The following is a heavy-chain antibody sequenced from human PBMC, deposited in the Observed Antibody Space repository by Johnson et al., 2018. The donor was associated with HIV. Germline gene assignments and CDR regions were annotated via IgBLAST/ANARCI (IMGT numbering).Heavy chain of an antibody. CDR1: GFTVSNNY. D-gene: IGHD6-6*01. CDR2: IYSGGST. V-gene: IGHV3-66*02. Sequence: VQLVESGGGLVQPGGSLRLSCAASGFTVSNNYMTWVRQAPGKGLEWVSLIYSGGSTYYADSVKGRFTISRDNSKHTPYLQMNSLRAEDTAVYYCARGGGYSIAAPSDAFAIWGQGTMVTVSS. CDR3: ARGGGYSIAAPSDAFAI. J-gene: IGHJ3*02.